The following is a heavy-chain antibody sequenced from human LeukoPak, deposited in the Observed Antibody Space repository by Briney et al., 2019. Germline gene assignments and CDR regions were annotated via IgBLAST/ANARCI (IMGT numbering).Heavy chain of an antibody. Sequence: SETLSLTCTVSGGSISSYYWSWIRQPAGKGLEWIGRIYTSGSTNYNPSLKSRVTMSVDTSKNQFSLKLSSVTAADTAVYYCARGLMVRGVMGFDPWGQGTLVTVSS. CDR3: ARGLMVRGVMGFDP. J-gene: IGHJ5*02. CDR2: IYTSGST. CDR1: GGSISSYY. V-gene: IGHV4-4*07. D-gene: IGHD3-10*01.